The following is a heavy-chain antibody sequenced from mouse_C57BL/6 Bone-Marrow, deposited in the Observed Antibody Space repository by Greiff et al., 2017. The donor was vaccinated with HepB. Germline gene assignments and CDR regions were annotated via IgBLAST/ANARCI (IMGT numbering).Heavy chain of an antibody. V-gene: IGHV7-3*01. D-gene: IGHD2-1*01. CDR1: GFTFTDYY. CDR3: ARYDGKALYCAMDY. CDR2: IRNKANGYTT. J-gene: IGHJ4*01. Sequence: EVNVVESGGGLVQPGGSLSLSCAASGFTFTDYYMSWVRQPPGKALEWLGFIRNKANGYTTEYSASVKGRFTISGDNSHSILYLQMNALRAEDSATYYCARYDGKALYCAMDYWGQGTSVTVSS.